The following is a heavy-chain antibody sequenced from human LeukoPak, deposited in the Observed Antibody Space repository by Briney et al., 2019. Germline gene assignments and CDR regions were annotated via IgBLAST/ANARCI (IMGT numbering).Heavy chain of an antibody. J-gene: IGHJ4*02. CDR2: IYSGGST. Sequence: PGGSLRLSCAASGFTVSSNYMSWVRQAPGKGLEWVSVIYSGGSTYYADSVKGRFTISRDNSKNTLYLQMNSLRAEDTAVYYCARDMQLATALFDYWGQGTLVTVSS. V-gene: IGHV3-53*01. CDR3: ARDMQLATALFDY. D-gene: IGHD6-6*01. CDR1: GFTVSSNY.